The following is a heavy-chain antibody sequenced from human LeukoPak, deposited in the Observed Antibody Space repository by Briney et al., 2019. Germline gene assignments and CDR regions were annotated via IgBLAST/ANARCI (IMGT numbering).Heavy chain of an antibody. CDR2: IYSGGST. CDR3: ARAAEGSGTLYYFDY. J-gene: IGHJ4*02. V-gene: IGHV3-53*01. D-gene: IGHD3-10*01. CDR1: GFTVSSNY. Sequence: PGGSLRLSCAASGFTVSSNYMSWVRQAPGKGLEWVSVIYSGGSTYYADSVKGRFTISRDNSKNTLYLQMNSLRAEDTAVYYCARAAEGSGTLYYFDYWGQGTLVTVSS.